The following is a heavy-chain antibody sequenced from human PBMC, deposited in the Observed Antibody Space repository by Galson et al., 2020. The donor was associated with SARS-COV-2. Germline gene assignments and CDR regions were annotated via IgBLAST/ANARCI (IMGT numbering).Heavy chain of an antibody. V-gene: IGHV3-48*01. D-gene: IGHD6-13*01. CDR3: ARAYSSWYPPYYFYYMDV. Sequence: GGSLRLSCAASGFTFSSYTMNWVRQAPGKGLEWVSCISSSSSTIYYADSVKGRFTISRDKAKNSLYLQMNSLRAEDTAVYYCARAYSSWYPPYYFYYMDVWGKGTTVTLSS. CDR2: ISSSSSTI. J-gene: IGHJ6*03. CDR1: GFTFSSYT.